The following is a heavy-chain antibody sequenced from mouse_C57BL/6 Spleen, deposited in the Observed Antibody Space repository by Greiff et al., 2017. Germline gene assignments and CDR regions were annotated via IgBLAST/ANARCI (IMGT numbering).Heavy chain of an antibody. CDR1: GYTFTSYW. Sequence: VQLQQSGAELVKPGASVKLSCKASGYTFTSYWMQWVKQRPGQGLEWIGEIDPSDSYTNYNQKFKGKATLTVDTSSSTAYMQLSSLTSEDSAVYYCARLNWDDYWGQGTTLTVSS. J-gene: IGHJ2*01. V-gene: IGHV1-50*01. D-gene: IGHD4-1*01. CDR2: IDPSDSYT. CDR3: ARLNWDDY.